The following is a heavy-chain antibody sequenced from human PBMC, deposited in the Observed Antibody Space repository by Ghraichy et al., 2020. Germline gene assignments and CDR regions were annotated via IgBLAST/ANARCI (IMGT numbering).Heavy chain of an antibody. D-gene: IGHD5-12*01. J-gene: IGHJ4*02. Sequence: SQTLSLTCTVSGGSISSYYWSWIRQPPGKGLEWIGYIYYSGSTNYNPSLKSRVTISVDTSKNQFSLKLSSVTAADTAVYYCARTRGYSGYDPYYFDYWGQGTLVTGSS. V-gene: IGHV4-59*01. CDR1: GGSISSYY. CDR2: IYYSGST. CDR3: ARTRGYSGYDPYYFDY.